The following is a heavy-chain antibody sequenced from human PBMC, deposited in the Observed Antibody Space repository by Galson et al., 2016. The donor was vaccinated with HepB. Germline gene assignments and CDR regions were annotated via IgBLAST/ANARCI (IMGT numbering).Heavy chain of an antibody. Sequence: SETLSLTCTVSGDSLSAYYWNWIRQPPGKGLEWIAYIHESGTTNYNPSLKSRVTISLETSKNQFSLKLTSVTTADTAVYFCARIPGVRGVAVDSWGQGTLVTVPS. CDR2: IHESGTT. D-gene: IGHD3-10*01. J-gene: IGHJ4*02. V-gene: IGHV4-59*01. CDR3: ARIPGVRGVAVDS. CDR1: GDSLSAYY.